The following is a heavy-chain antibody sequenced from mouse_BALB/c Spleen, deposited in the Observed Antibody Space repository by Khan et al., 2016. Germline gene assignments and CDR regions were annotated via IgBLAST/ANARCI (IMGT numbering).Heavy chain of an antibody. CDR2: IRTKSNNLST. CDR3: VRQNLRWYFDV. Sequence: EVQLVESGGGLVQPKGSLKLSCAASGFTFNTYAMDWVRQAPGTGLEWVARIRTKSNNLSTYYADSVKDRLTISRDDSQRMLYLQMNNLKTEDTAIYYCVRQNLRWYFDVWGAGTTVTVSS. CDR1: GFTFNTYA. V-gene: IGHV10-1*02. D-gene: IGHD1-1*01. J-gene: IGHJ1*01.